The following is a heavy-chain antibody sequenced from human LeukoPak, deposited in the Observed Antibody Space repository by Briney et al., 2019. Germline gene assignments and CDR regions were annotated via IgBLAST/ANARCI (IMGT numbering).Heavy chain of an antibody. D-gene: IGHD3-10*01. J-gene: IGHJ4*02. CDR1: GFTFSFYA. Sequence: PGGTLRLSCAAYGFTFSFYAMSWVRQAPGKGLEWVSAISSSGDSTYYTDSARGRFTISRDNSNNTLFLQMNSLRADDTAVYYCASVEWFGDLTFEGWGRGTLVTVSS. CDR2: ISSSGDST. CDR3: ASVEWFGDLTFEG. V-gene: IGHV3-23*01.